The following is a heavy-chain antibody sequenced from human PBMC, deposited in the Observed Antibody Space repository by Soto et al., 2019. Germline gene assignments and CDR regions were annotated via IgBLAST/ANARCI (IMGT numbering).Heavy chain of an antibody. CDR2: ISSSSSTI. V-gene: IGHV3-48*01. D-gene: IGHD6-13*01. Sequence: GGSLRLSCAASGFTFSSYSMNWVRQAPGKGLEWVSYISSSSSTIYYADSVKGRFTISRDNAKNSLYLQMNSLRAEDTAVYYCARDGPGYSPLFYYYGMDVWGQGITVTVSS. CDR1: GFTFSSYS. CDR3: ARDGPGYSPLFYYYGMDV. J-gene: IGHJ6*02.